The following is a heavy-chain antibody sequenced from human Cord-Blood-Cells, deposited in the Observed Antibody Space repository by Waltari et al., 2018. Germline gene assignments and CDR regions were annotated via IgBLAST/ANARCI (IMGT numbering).Heavy chain of an antibody. CDR3: ARRRSSSSWYFDL. V-gene: IGHV4-39*01. CDR2: IYYSGST. D-gene: IGHD6-6*01. Sequence: QLQLQESGTGLVKPSETLSLTCTVSGGSISSSSYYWGWIRQPPGKGLEWIGSIYYSGSTDSNPSLKSRVTISVDTSKNQFSLKLSSVTAADTAVYYCARRRSSSSWYFDLWGRGTLVTVSS. CDR1: GGSISSSSYY. J-gene: IGHJ2*01.